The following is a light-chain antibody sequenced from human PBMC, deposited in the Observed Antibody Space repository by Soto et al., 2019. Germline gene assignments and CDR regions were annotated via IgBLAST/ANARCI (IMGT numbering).Light chain of an antibody. CDR3: QQYNTWPLIT. J-gene: IGKJ5*01. V-gene: IGKV3-15*01. Sequence: EILMTQSPATLSVSPWESATLSCRASQSVSNNLAWYQQKPGQAPRLLIFGASTRATGIPDRFSGSGSGTDFTLTISFLQSEDFAVYYCQQYNTWPLITFGPGTRLEI. CDR1: QSVSNN. CDR2: GAS.